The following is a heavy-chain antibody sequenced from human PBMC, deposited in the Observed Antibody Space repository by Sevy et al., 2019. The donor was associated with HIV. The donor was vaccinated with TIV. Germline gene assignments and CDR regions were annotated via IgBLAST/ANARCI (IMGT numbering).Heavy chain of an antibody. CDR1: GFTFSIYA. D-gene: IGHD6-6*01. J-gene: IGHJ4*02. CDR3: AKDRSSSSGPSLFDY. CDR2: ISGSGVTT. V-gene: IGHV3-23*01. Sequence: GGSLRLSCAASGFTFSIYAMSWVRQAPGKGLEWVSGISGSGVTTYHADSVRGRFSISRDNSDNTLYLQMDSLRAEDTAVYYCAKDRSSSSGPSLFDYWGQGTLVTVSS.